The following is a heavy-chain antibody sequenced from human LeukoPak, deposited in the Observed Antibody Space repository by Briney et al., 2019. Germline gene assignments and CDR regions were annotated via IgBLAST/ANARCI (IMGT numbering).Heavy chain of an antibody. J-gene: IGHJ5*02. Sequence: GGSLRLSCAASGFTLSSYSMNWVRQAPGKGLEWVSSISSSSSYIYYADSVKGRFTISRDNAKNSLYLQMNSLRAEDTAVYYCAKDISPLPAASTSNWFDPWGQGTLVTVSS. CDR1: GFTLSSYS. V-gene: IGHV3-21*04. CDR2: ISSSSSYI. D-gene: IGHD2-2*01. CDR3: AKDISPLPAASTSNWFDP.